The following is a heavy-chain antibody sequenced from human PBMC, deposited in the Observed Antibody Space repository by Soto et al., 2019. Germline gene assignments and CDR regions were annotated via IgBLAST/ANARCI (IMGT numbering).Heavy chain of an antibody. D-gene: IGHD6-19*01. CDR1: GGTFSSYD. Sequence: ASVKVSCKASGGTFSSYDISWVRQAPGQGLEWMGWIIPKSGATNYAQKFQGWVTMTSDTSTSTAYMELSRLRSDDTAVYYCARYSSGWSQYYFDYWGQGTLVTVSS. J-gene: IGHJ4*02. CDR2: IIPKSGAT. V-gene: IGHV1-2*04. CDR3: ARYSSGWSQYYFDY.